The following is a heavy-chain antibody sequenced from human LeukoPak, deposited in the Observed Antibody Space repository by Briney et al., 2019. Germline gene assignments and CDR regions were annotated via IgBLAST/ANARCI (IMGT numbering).Heavy chain of an antibody. CDR1: GDTFTSDG. D-gene: IGHD6-13*01. Sequence: ASVKVSCTASGDTFTSDGISWVRQAPGQGLEWMGGISAYNGNTNYAQKLQGRLTMTTDTSTSTAYMELRSLRSDDTAVYYCARVIGSSWYYGYVDYWGQGTLVTVSS. V-gene: IGHV1-18*01. CDR3: ARVIGSSWYYGYVDY. J-gene: IGHJ4*02. CDR2: ISAYNGNT.